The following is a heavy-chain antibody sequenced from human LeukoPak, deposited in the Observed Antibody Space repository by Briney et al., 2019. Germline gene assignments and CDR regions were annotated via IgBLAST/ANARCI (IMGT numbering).Heavy chain of an antibody. V-gene: IGHV4-30-2*01. CDR1: GGSISSGGYY. CDR2: IYHSGST. D-gene: IGHD2-2*01. Sequence: PSQTLSLTCTVSGGSISSGGYYWSWIRQPPGKGLEWIGYIYHSGSTYYNPSLKSRVTISVDRSKNQFSLKLSSVTAADTAVYYCAKNIVVVPTAKYYYYYYMDVWGKGTTVTVSS. CDR3: AKNIVVVPTAKYYYYYYMDV. J-gene: IGHJ6*03.